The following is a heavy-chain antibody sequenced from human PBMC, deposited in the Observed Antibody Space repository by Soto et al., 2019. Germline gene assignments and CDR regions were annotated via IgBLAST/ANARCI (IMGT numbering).Heavy chain of an antibody. J-gene: IGHJ3*02. Sequence: EVQLLESGGGLVQPGGSLRLSCAASGFTFSSYAMSWVRQAPGKGLEWVSAISGSGGSTYYADSVKGRFTISRDNSKNTLYLQMNSLRVEDTAIYYCAKVLGYSSSWYKGAFDIWGQGTMVTVSS. D-gene: IGHD6-13*01. CDR2: ISGSGGST. V-gene: IGHV3-23*01. CDR3: AKVLGYSSSWYKGAFDI. CDR1: GFTFSSYA.